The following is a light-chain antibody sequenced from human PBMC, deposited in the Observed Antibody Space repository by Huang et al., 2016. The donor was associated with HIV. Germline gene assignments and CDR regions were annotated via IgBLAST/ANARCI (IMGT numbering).Light chain of an antibody. V-gene: IGKV3-15*01. J-gene: IGKJ3*01. Sequence: ETVMTQSLVTLSVSAGDRASLSCRSSQIVSSHLAWYQQKPGQAPRLLIYAASTRATGFPARFSGSGAGTEFTLTISTLQSEDSAVYYCQQYNDFRSTFGPGTRVEIK. CDR2: AAS. CDR3: QQYNDFRST. CDR1: QIVSSH.